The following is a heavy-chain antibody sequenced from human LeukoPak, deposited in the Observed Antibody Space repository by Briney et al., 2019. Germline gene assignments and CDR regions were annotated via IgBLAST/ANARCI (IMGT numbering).Heavy chain of an antibody. CDR2: TRNEANIYTT. Sequence: GGSLRLSCAASGFTFSSYAMSWVRQAPGKGLEWVGRTRNEANIYTTKCAASVKGRFTISRDDSKNSLYLQMNSLKTEDTAVYYCASPVGATTVRAFDIWGQGTMVTVSS. J-gene: IGHJ3*02. V-gene: IGHV3-72*01. CDR1: GFTFSSYA. D-gene: IGHD1-26*01. CDR3: ASPVGATTVRAFDI.